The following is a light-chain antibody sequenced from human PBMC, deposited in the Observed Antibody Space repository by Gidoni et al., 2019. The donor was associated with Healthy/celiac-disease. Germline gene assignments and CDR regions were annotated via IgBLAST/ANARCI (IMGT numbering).Light chain of an antibody. J-gene: IGLJ3*02. CDR3: QVWDSSSDHPV. V-gene: IGLV3-21*02. Sequence: SYVLTQPPSVSVAPGQTARITCGGNNIGSKSVHWYQQKPGQAPLLVVYDDSDRPSGIPERFSASNTGNTATLTISRVEAVDEADYYCQVWDSSSDHPVFGGGTTLTVL. CDR1: NIGSKS. CDR2: DDS.